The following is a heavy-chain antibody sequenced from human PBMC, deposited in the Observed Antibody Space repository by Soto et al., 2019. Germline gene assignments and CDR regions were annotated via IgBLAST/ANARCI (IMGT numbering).Heavy chain of an antibody. J-gene: IGHJ4*02. CDR3: ARGPGSWMSWALDY. Sequence: GGSLRLSCAASGFTFSSSGMHWVRQAPGKGLEWVAVIWRDGSNENYADSVKGRFTISRDNSKNTLYLQMNSLRVEDTAVYYCARGPGSWMSWALDYWGQGXLVTVSS. CDR2: IWRDGSNE. V-gene: IGHV3-33*01. CDR1: GFTFSSSG. D-gene: IGHD2-15*01.